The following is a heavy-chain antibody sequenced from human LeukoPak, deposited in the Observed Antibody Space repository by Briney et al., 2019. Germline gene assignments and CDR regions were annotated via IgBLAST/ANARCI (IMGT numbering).Heavy chain of an antibody. D-gene: IGHD5-12*01. Sequence: SEALSLTCTVSGGSISSRSYSWGWIRQPPGKGLGWVGTIYYSGSTSYNPSLKSRVTMSVDTSKNQFSLKLTSVTAADTAVYYCARPMYSGSDYSSWGQGTLVTVSS. J-gene: IGHJ4*02. CDR2: IYYSGST. V-gene: IGHV4-39*01. CDR3: ARPMYSGSDYSS. CDR1: GGSISSRSYS.